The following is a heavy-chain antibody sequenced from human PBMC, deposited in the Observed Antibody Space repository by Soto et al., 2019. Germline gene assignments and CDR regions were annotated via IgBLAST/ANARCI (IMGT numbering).Heavy chain of an antibody. CDR2: INTYNGNT. D-gene: IGHD1-26*01. CDR1: GYTFTLYG. Sequence: QVQLVQSGTEVKKPGASVKVSCKASGYTFTLYGVSWVRQAPGQGLEWMGRINTYNGNTNYAQKLQDRVTMTTDTSTSTVNMELRSLKSDDTAVYYCDRDRGHFLLGAHASFYFDFWGQGTLVSVSS. V-gene: IGHV1-18*01. J-gene: IGHJ4*02. CDR3: DRDRGHFLLGAHASFYFDF.